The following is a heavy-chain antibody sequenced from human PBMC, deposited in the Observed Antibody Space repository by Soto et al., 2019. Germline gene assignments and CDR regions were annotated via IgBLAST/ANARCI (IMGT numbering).Heavy chain of an antibody. CDR1: GVSISSSYW. Sequence: QVQLQESGPGLVKPSGTLSLSCTVSGVSISSSYWWNWVRQTPWGGLEWIGKIYHGGTTNYNPSLKNRVTISVDKSKNQFSLKLTSVTAADTAVYYCVSSLNYDFWRDGGRHFYFDYWGRGILATVSS. J-gene: IGHJ4*02. D-gene: IGHD3-3*01. CDR2: IYHGGTT. V-gene: IGHV4-4*02. CDR3: VSSLNYDFWRDGGRHFYFDY.